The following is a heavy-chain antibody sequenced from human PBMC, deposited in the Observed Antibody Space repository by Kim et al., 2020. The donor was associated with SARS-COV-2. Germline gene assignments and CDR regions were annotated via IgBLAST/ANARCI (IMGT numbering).Heavy chain of an antibody. J-gene: IGHJ1*01. CDR2: ISYDGSNK. CDR3: ARDSGSYGDFQH. CDR1: GFTFSSYA. Sequence: GGSLRLSCAASGFTFSSYAMHWVRQAPGKGLEWVAVISYDGSNKYYADSVKGRFTISRDNSKNTLYLQMNSLRAEDTAVYYCARDSGSYGDFQHWGQGTLVTVSS. D-gene: IGHD1-26*01. V-gene: IGHV3-30*04.